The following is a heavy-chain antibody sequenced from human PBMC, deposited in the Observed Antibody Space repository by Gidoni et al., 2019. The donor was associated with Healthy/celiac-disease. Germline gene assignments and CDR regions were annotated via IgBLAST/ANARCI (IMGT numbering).Heavy chain of an antibody. J-gene: IGHJ5*02. CDR1: GGSISSGDYY. CDR2: IYYSVST. V-gene: IGHV4-30-4*01. Sequence: QVQLQESGPGLVKPSQTLSLTCTVSGGSISSGDYYWSWIRQPPGKGLEWIGYIYYSVSTYYNPSLKSRVTISVDTSKNQFSLKLSSVTAADTAVYYCARGPAYYYDSSGYYPWGQGTLVTVSS. D-gene: IGHD3-22*01. CDR3: ARGPAYYYDSSGYYP.